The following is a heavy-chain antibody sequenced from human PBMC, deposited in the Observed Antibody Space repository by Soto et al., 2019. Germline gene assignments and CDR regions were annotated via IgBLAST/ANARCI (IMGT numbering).Heavy chain of an antibody. CDR1: KFTFRTYT. CDR2: ISSSSSTI. V-gene: IGHV3-48*01. D-gene: IGHD2-2*01. Sequence: PGGSLRLSCAAAKFTFRTYTMNWVRQAPGKGLEWVSYISSSSSTIYYADSVKGRFTISRDNAKNSLYLQMNSLRVEDTAVYYCARTSGYQLDSEYFDYWGQGTLVTVSS. J-gene: IGHJ4*02. CDR3: ARTSGYQLDSEYFDY.